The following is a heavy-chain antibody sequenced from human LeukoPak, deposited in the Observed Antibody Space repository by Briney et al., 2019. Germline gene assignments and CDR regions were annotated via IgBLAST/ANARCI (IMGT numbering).Heavy chain of an antibody. CDR2: IYYSGST. V-gene: IGHV4-59*12. D-gene: IGHD3-22*01. CDR1: GGSISSYY. Sequence: SETLSLTCTVSGGSISSYYWSWIRQPPGKGLEWIGYIYYSGSTYYNPSLKSRVTISVDTSKNQFSLKLSSVTAADTAVYYCARVRRYYDSSGYPYYFDYWGQGTLVTVSS. J-gene: IGHJ4*02. CDR3: ARVRRYYDSSGYPYYFDY.